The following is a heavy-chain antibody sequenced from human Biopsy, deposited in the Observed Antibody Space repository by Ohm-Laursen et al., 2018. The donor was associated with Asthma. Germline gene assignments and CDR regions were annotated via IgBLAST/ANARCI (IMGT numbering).Heavy chain of an antibody. J-gene: IGHJ6*02. Sequence: SETLSLTCSLSSGSGGYMRSGNYYWGWIRQPPGKGLEWIGSIYYSGTTYYNPSLESRATVFADTTKNQFSLKLTSVTAADTAVYYCVRGSSSWHHGPFHYYYGLDVWGQGTTATVSS. V-gene: IGHV4-39*01. CDR2: IYYSGTT. CDR1: SGSGGYMRSGNYY. D-gene: IGHD6-13*01. CDR3: VRGSSSWHHGPFHYYYGLDV.